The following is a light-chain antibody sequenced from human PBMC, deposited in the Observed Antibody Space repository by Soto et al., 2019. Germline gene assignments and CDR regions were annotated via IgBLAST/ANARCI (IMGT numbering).Light chain of an antibody. CDR3: QQYGSSPRT. J-gene: IGKJ5*01. Sequence: VLTQAPGTLSLSPGRTSSVASGSSQSVSSSYLAWYQQKPGQAPRLLIYGASSRATGIPDRFSGSGSGTDLTLTISRLEPEDFVVYYCQQYGSSPRTFGQGTRLEIK. V-gene: IGKV3-20*01. CDR1: QSVSSSY. CDR2: GAS.